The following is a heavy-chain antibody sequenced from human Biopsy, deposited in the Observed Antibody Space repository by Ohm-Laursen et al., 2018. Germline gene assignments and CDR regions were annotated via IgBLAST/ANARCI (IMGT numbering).Heavy chain of an antibody. CDR3: TRVRTFGGVIGGYYFDS. CDR2: IYDNGDT. V-gene: IGHV4-31*01. J-gene: IGHJ4*02. CDR1: GGSINSGGHF. Sequence: SQTLSLTCSVSGGSINSGGHFWGWVRQSPGKGLEWIGYIYDNGDTYYNPSLMSLVSISAYTSKNQVSLRLNSVTAADTAVYYCTRVRTFGGVIGGYYFDSWGQGILVTVSS. D-gene: IGHD3-16*02.